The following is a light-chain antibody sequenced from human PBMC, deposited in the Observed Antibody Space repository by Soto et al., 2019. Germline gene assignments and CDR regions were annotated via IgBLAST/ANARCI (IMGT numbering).Light chain of an antibody. Sequence: DIQMTPSPSTPSASVGDRVPLSFRASQSISNWLAWYQQKPGKAPKLLIYQASSLESEVPSRFSGSGSGTEFTLTISSLQPDDFATYYCQQYNSYSRTFGQGTKGDIK. V-gene: IGKV1-5*03. CDR1: QSISNW. J-gene: IGKJ1*01. CDR3: QQYNSYSRT. CDR2: QAS.